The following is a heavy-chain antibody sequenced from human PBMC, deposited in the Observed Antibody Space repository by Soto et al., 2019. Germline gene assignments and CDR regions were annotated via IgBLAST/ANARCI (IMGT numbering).Heavy chain of an antibody. CDR2: INAGNGNT. V-gene: IGHV1-3*01. Sequence: QVQLVQSGAEVKKPGASVKVSCKASGYTFTSYAMHWVRQAPGQRLEWMGWINAGNGNTKYSQKFQGRVTITRDTSASTAYMELSSLRSEDTAVYYSARDWSYSSSSYYYMHVWGKGTPVTVSS. J-gene: IGHJ6*03. D-gene: IGHD6-6*01. CDR3: ARDWSYSSSSYYYMHV. CDR1: GYTFTSYA.